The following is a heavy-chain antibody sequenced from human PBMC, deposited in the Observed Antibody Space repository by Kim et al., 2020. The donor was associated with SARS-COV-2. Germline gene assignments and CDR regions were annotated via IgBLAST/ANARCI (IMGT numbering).Heavy chain of an antibody. J-gene: IGHJ4*02. CDR3: TRENSVAVAGIVGY. Sequence: GGSLRLSCAASGFTFSGYYMSWIRQAPGKGLEYISYITSSGLSTNYADSVKGRFTVSRDNAKSSLYLQMNSLRAEDTAVYYCTRENSVAVAGIVGYWGQG. CDR2: ITSSGLST. V-gene: IGHV3-11*01. CDR1: GFTFSGYY. D-gene: IGHD6-19*01.